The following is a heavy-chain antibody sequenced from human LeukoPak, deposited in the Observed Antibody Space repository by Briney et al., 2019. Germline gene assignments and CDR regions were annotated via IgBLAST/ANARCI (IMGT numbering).Heavy chain of an antibody. D-gene: IGHD2-2*02. CDR2: IYYSGST. Sequence: SETLSLTCAVYGGSFSGYSWSWIRQPPGKGLEWIGYIYYSGSTYYNPSLKSRVTISVDTSKNQFSLKLSSVTAADTAVYYCARAEVVPAAITPDAFDIWGQGTMVTVSS. CDR1: GGSFSGYS. J-gene: IGHJ3*02. CDR3: ARAEVVPAAITPDAFDI. V-gene: IGHV4-30-4*07.